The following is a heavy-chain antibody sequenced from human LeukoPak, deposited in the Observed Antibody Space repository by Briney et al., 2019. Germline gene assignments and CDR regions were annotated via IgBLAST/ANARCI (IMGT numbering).Heavy chain of an antibody. V-gene: IGHV4-34*01. J-gene: IGHJ6*02. CDR2: IYHNGYT. D-gene: IGHD2-21*01. CDR1: GGSLSDSY. CDR3: ARGDSYAYGPYSYYYPMDV. Sequence: PSETLSLTCAVSGGSLSDSYWSWVRQHPGKGLEWIGEIYHNGYTRYNPSLESRVTISVTTSKIQSSLELTSVTAADTAVYYCARGDSYAYGPYSYYYPMDVWGHGTTVTVSS.